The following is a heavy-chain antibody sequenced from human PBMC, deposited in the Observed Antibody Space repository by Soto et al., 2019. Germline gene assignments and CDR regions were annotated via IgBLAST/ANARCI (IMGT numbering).Heavy chain of an antibody. D-gene: IGHD1-26*01. CDR3: ARDPIVGATLRAFDI. CDR1: GYTFTSYG. Sequence: ASVKVSCRASGYTFTSYGISWVRQAPGQGLEWMGWISAYNGNTNYAQKLQGRVTMTTDTSTSTAYRELRSLRSDDTAVYYCARDPIVGATLRAFDIWGQGTMVTVSS. CDR2: ISAYNGNT. J-gene: IGHJ3*02. V-gene: IGHV1-18*01.